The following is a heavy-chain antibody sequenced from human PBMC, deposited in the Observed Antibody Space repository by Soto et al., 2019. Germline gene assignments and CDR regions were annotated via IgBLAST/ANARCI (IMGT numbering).Heavy chain of an antibody. CDR3: ASNIVVSYYYGMDV. V-gene: IGHV1-18*01. D-gene: IGHD2-15*01. CDR1: GYTFTSYG. CDR2: ISAYNGNT. Sequence: GASVKVSCKASGYTFTSYGISWVRQAPGQGLEWMGWISAYNGNTNYAQKLQGRVTMTTDTSTSTAYMELRSLRSDDTAVHYCASNIVVSYYYGMDVWGQGTTVTVSS. J-gene: IGHJ6*02.